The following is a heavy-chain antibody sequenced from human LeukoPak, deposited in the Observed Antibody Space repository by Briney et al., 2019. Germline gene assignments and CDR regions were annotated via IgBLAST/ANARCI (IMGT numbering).Heavy chain of an antibody. CDR2: ITPSGGT. CDR1: GYTFTSYA. J-gene: IGHJ4*02. D-gene: IGHD5-24*01. V-gene: IGHV1-2*02. CDR3: ARDRYGDGFAHFDY. Sequence: ASVKVSCKASGYTFTSYAMHWVRQAPGQGLEWMGWITPSGGTNYPQKFQCRGAITRDTSITTAYMDLSRLTSDDTAVYYCARDRYGDGFAHFDYWGQGALVHVSS.